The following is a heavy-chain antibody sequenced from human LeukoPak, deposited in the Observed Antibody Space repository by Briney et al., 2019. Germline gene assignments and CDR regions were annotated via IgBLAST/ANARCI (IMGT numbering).Heavy chain of an antibody. J-gene: IGHJ5*02. V-gene: IGHV4-30-4*01. CDR3: ARVGYYYGSGSPALDYNWFDP. CDR2: IYYSGST. D-gene: IGHD3-10*01. CDR1: GGSISSGDYY. Sequence: SGTLSLTCTVSGGSISSGDYYWSWIRQPPGKGLEWIGYIYYSGSTYYNPSLKSRVTISVDTSKNQFSLKLSSVTAADTAVYYCARVGYYYGSGSPALDYNWFDPWGQGTLVTVSS.